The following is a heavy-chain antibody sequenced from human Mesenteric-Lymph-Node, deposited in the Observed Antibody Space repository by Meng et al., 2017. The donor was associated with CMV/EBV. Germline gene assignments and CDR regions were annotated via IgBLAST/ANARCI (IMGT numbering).Heavy chain of an antibody. CDR2: IIPILGIA. CDR1: GGTFSSYD. CDR3: ARGIAAAGNHNWFDP. Sequence: SGGTFSSYDIRWVRQAPGQGLEWMEGIIPILGIANYAQKFQGRVTITADKSTSTAYMELSSLRSEDTAVYYCARGIAAAGNHNWFDPWGQGTLVTVSS. V-gene: IGHV1-69*10. D-gene: IGHD6-13*01. J-gene: IGHJ5*02.